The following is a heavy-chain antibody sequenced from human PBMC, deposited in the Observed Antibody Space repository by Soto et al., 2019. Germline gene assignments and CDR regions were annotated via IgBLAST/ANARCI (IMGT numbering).Heavy chain of an antibody. CDR3: ARDREYSSSSRSFDY. J-gene: IGHJ4*02. V-gene: IGHV3-30-3*01. CDR1: GFTFSSYA. D-gene: IGHD6-6*01. CDR2: ISYDGSNK. Sequence: GGSLRLSCAASGFTFSSYAMHWVRQAPGKGLEWVAVISYDGSNKYYADSVKGRFTISRDNSKNTLYLQMNSLRAEDTAVYYCARDREYSSSSRSFDYWGQGPLVTVSS.